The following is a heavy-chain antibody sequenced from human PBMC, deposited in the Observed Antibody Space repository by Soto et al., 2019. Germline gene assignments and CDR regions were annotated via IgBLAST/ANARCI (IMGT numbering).Heavy chain of an antibody. V-gene: IGHV1-8*01. J-gene: IGHJ6*02. D-gene: IGHD2-2*02. CDR3: ARFVLVPAAIDYYYGMDV. Sequence: ASVKVSCKASGYTFTSYDINWVRQATGQGLEWMGWMNPNSGNTGYAQKFQGRVTMTRNTSISTAYMELSSLRSEDTAVYYCARFVLVPAAIDYYYGMDVWGQGTTVTVSS. CDR1: GYTFTSYD. CDR2: MNPNSGNT.